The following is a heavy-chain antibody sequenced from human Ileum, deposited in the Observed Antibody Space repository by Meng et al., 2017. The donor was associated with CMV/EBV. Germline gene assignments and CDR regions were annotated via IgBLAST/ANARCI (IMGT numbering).Heavy chain of an antibody. CDR2: ISSSSSYI. CDR3: ARDREIAAAGYYYYGMDV. CDR1: GFTLSNYW. V-gene: IGHV3-21*01. Sequence: GESLKISCAASGFTLSNYWMSWVRQAPGKGLEWVSSISSSSSYIYYADSVKGRFTISRDNAKNSLYLQMNSLRAEDTAVYYCARDREIAAAGYYYYGMDVWGQGTTVTVSS. D-gene: IGHD6-13*01. J-gene: IGHJ6*02.